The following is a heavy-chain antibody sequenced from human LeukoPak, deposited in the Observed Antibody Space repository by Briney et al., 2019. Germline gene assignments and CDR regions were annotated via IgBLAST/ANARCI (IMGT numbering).Heavy chain of an antibody. CDR2: INSDGSST. D-gene: IGHD6-19*01. Sequence: GGSLRLSCAASGFTFSNYWMHWVRQAPGKGLVWVSHINSDGSSTGYADSVKGRFTISRDNSKNTLYLQMNSLRAEDTAVYFCAKGSKAVLFTRDHYMDVWGKGTTVTISS. V-gene: IGHV3-74*01. CDR3: AKGSKAVLFTRDHYMDV. CDR1: GFTFSNYW. J-gene: IGHJ6*03.